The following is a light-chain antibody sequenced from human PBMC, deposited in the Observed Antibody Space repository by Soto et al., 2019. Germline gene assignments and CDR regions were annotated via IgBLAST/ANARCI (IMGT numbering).Light chain of an antibody. V-gene: IGKV3-15*01. CDR2: YAS. CDR1: QNLSRN. CDR3: QQYDKWPHT. J-gene: IGKJ2*01. Sequence: EMVMTQSPATLSVSPGERATLSCRASQNLSRNLAWYQQQPGQAPRLLIFYASPRATGIPARFSGSGSGTDFTLTISSLLSEDFAVYYCQQYDKWPHTFGQGTKLEIK.